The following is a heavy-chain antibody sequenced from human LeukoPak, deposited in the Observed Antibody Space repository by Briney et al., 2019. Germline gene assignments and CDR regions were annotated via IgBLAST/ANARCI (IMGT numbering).Heavy chain of an antibody. Sequence: SETLSLTCAVYGGSFSGYYWSWIRQPPGKGLEWIGEINHSGSTNYNPSLKSRVTISVDTSKNQFSLKLSSVTAADTAVYYCATHHSSSWYVDYWGQGTLVTVSS. CDR1: GGSFSGYY. CDR2: INHSGST. V-gene: IGHV4-34*01. D-gene: IGHD6-13*01. J-gene: IGHJ4*02. CDR3: ATHHSSSWYVDY.